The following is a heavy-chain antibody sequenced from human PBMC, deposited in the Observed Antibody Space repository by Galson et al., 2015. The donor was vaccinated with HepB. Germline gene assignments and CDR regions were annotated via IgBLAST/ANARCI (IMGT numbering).Heavy chain of an antibody. J-gene: IGHJ4*02. Sequence: SLRLSCAASGFTFDDYAMHWVRQAPGKGLEWVSTVLNNGGNTYYTVSVKGRFAISRDNSKNTLYLQMTSLRAEDSAVYYCAKNGGGDLGNWYLDYWGQGTPVTVSS. V-gene: IGHV3-23*01. CDR2: VLNNGGNT. CDR1: GFTFDDYA. CDR3: AKNGGGDLGNWYLDY. D-gene: IGHD6-13*01.